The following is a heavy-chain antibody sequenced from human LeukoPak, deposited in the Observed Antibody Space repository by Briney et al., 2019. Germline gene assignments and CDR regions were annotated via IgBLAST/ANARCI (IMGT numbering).Heavy chain of an antibody. CDR2: MNPNSGNT. D-gene: IGHD3-3*01. CDR1: GYTFTSYD. Sequence: GASVKVSCKASGYTFTSYDINWVRQATGQGLEWMGWMNPNSGNTGYAQKFQGRVTMTRNTSISTAYMELSSLRSEDTAVYYCARKHYDFWSGYSPYYYYGMDVWGQGTTVTVSS. J-gene: IGHJ6*02. V-gene: IGHV1-8*01. CDR3: ARKHYDFWSGYSPYYYYGMDV.